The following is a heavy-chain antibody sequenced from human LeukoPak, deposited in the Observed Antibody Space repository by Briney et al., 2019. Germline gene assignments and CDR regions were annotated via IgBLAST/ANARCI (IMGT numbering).Heavy chain of an antibody. V-gene: IGHV4-61*02. CDR2: INTSGAN. CDR3: GRDPTGDWFDR. Sequence: SETLSLTFTVPGRSISSGSYYWGCIRQPAGKGLKWIGRINTSGANNYNPTVKIRATISVDTAKNQFSRKRTAVTAADTAVNYCGRDPTGDWFDRGGQATLVTASA. CDR1: GRSISSGSYY. J-gene: IGHJ5*02. D-gene: IGHD1-26*01.